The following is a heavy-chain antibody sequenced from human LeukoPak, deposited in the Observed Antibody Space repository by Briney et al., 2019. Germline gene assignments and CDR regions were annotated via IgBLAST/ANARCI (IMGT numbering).Heavy chain of an antibody. Sequence: GGSLRLSCAASGFTFSSYWMSWVRQAPGKGLEWVANIKQDGSEKYYVDSVKGRFTISRDNAKNSLYLQMNSLRAEDTAVYYCARDRPNWNYYPFGYYYYMDVWGKGTTVTVSS. J-gene: IGHJ6*03. CDR1: GFTFSSYW. CDR3: ARDRPNWNYYPFGYYYYMDV. V-gene: IGHV3-7*01. CDR2: IKQDGSEK. D-gene: IGHD1-7*01.